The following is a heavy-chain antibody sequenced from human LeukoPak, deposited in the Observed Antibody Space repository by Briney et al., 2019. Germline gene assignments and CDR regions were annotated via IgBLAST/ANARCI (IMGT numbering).Heavy chain of an antibody. Sequence: PGGSLRLSCAASGFTFSSYSMNRVRQAPGKGLEWVSSISSSSSYIYYADSVKGRFTISRDNAKNSLYLQMNSLRAEDTAVYYCARKAGAAAVPDYWGQGTLVTVSS. CDR3: ARKAGAAAVPDY. CDR1: GFTFSSYS. CDR2: ISSSSSYI. D-gene: IGHD6-13*01. V-gene: IGHV3-21*01. J-gene: IGHJ4*02.